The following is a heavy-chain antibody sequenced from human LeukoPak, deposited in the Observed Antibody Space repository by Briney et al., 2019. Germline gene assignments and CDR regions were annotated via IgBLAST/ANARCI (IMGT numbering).Heavy chain of an antibody. D-gene: IGHD6-13*01. CDR1: GGSFSGYY. J-gene: IGHJ4*02. CDR3: ARRVRIAAAKKSRADLDY. Sequence: PSETLSLTCAVYGGSFSGYYWSWIRQPPGKGLEWIGEINHSGSTNYNPSLKSRVTISVDTSKNQFSLKLSSVTAADTAVYYCARRVRIAAAKKSRADLDYWGQGTLVTVSS. CDR2: INHSGST. V-gene: IGHV4-34*01.